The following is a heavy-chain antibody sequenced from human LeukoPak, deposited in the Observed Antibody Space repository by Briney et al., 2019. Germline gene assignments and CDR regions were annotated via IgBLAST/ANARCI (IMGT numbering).Heavy chain of an antibody. CDR1: GYSITSGFS. D-gene: IGHD3-16*01. CDR2: ISHSGTT. V-gene: IGHV4-38-2*02. J-gene: IGHJ5*02. Sequence: SETLSLTCAVSGYSITSGFSWGWIRQPPGKGLEWIGTISHSGTTDYKSTLESRLTISMDASKNLFSLRLTSVTAADTAVYYCAREGAVPGIDPWGQGTLVTVSS. CDR3: AREGAVPGIDP.